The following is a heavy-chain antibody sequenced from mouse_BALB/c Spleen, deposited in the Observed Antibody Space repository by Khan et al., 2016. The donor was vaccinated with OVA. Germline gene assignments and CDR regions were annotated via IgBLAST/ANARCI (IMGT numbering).Heavy chain of an antibody. J-gene: IGHJ3*01. D-gene: IGHD2-13*01. Sequence: QVRLQQSGAELVRPGSSVKISCKASGYSFSRSWMNWVKQRPGQGLEWIGQSYPGNGDANYNEKFNGKVTLTADTSSNTAYLQLNSLTSEDSAVYYCARWGGDGFTDWGQGTLVTVSA. CDR3: ARWGGDGFTD. CDR1: GYSFSRSW. CDR2: SYPGNGDA. V-gene: IGHV1-82*01.